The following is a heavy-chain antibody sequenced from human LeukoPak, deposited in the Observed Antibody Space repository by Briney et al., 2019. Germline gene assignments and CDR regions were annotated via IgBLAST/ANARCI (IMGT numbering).Heavy chain of an antibody. Sequence: ASVKVSCKASGYTFTSYAMHWVRQAPGQRLEWMGWINAGNGNTKYSQKFQGRVTITRDTSASTAYMELSSLRSEDMAVYYCARGVRYCSGGSCLGYWGQGTLVTVSS. J-gene: IGHJ4*02. CDR1: GYTFTSYA. CDR3: ARGVRYCSGGSCLGY. V-gene: IGHV1-3*03. CDR2: INAGNGNT. D-gene: IGHD2-15*01.